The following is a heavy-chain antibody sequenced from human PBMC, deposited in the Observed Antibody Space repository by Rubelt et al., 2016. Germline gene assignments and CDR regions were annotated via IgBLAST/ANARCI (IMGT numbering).Heavy chain of an antibody. Sequence: QVQLVQSGAEVKKPGASVKVSCKASGYTFTSYGISWVRQAPGQGLEWMGWISAYNGNTNYAQKVQGRVTMTTDTSTSTAYMGLRSLRSDDTAVYYCARDRIRIAARQGWYFDLWGRGTLVTVSS. CDR2: ISAYNGNT. CDR1: GYTFTSYG. J-gene: IGHJ2*01. CDR3: ARDRIRIAARQGWYFDL. V-gene: IGHV1-18*01. D-gene: IGHD6-6*01.